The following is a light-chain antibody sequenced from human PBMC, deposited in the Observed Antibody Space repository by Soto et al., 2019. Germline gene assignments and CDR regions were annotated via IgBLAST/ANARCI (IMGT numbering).Light chain of an antibody. CDR2: GSS. Sequence: EIVMTQSPATLSVSPGERATLSCRASQSVSSNLAWYQRKPGQAPRLLIYGSSTRATGIPARFSGSGSGTDFTLTISSLQSEDFAVYYCQQYNNWPYTFGQGTKLEIK. CDR1: QSVSSN. J-gene: IGKJ2*01. V-gene: IGKV3-15*01. CDR3: QQYNNWPYT.